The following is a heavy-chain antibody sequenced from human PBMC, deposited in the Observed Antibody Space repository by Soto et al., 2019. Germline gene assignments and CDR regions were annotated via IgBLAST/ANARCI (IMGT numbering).Heavy chain of an antibody. J-gene: IGHJ3*02. CDR3: ARGRYNWNQGAFDI. D-gene: IGHD1-20*01. CDR2: IYYSGST. V-gene: IGHV4-30-4*01. Sequence: SETLSLTCTVSCGSISSNDYYWSWIRQPPGKGLEWIGYIYYSGSTYYNPSLKSRVTISADTSKTQFSLKLTSVTAADTAVYYCARGRYNWNQGAFDIWGQGTVVTVSS. CDR1: CGSISSNDYY.